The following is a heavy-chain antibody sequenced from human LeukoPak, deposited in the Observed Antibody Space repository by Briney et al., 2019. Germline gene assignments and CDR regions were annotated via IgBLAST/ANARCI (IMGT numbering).Heavy chain of an antibody. V-gene: IGHV3-74*03. Sequence: SGGSLRLSCAASGFTLSSYWMHWLREAPGKGLVWVSRINAEGGNLPYADSVKGRFTISREHAKNMLFLQMNSLRADDTAVCYCARGSSSGWPYYLDSWGQGALVIVSS. CDR1: GFTLSSYW. D-gene: IGHD6-19*01. J-gene: IGHJ4*02. CDR2: INAEGGNL. CDR3: ARGSSSGWPYYLDS.